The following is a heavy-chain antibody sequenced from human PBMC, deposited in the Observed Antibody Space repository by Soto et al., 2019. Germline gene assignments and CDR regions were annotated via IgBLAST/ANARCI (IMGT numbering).Heavy chain of an antibody. J-gene: IGHJ3*01. CDR1: GFTFSSSE. CDR2: IHPGGQTI. CDR3: ARRVSR. V-gene: IGHV3-48*03. Sequence: EVHLVESGGGLVQPGGSLRLSCAASGFTFSSSEMYWVRQAPGKGLEWISYIHPGGQTIFYAESVKGRFTISRDNAKHSVYLQMNSLRAEDTAVYYCARRVSRWGRGTKVTVSS. D-gene: IGHD3-22*01.